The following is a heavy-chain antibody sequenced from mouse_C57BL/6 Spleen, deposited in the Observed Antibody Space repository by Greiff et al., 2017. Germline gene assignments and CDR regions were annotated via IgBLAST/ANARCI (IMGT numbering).Heavy chain of an antibody. Sequence: QVQLKESGPGLVQPSQSLSLTCTVSGFSLPSYGVHWVRQSPGQGLEWLGVIWSGGSTDYNAALISRLSIRKDNSKSQVFFKMNGLQADDTAIYYCARSLDQAMDYWGQGTSVTVAS. CDR1: GFSLPSYG. D-gene: IGHD6-2*01. CDR2: IWSGGST. J-gene: IGHJ4*01. V-gene: IGHV2-2*01. CDR3: ARSLDQAMDY.